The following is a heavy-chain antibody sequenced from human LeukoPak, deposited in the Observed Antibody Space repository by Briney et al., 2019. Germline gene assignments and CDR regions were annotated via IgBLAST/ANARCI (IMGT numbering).Heavy chain of an antibody. CDR1: GFTFSSYA. Sequence: GGSLRLSCAASGFTFSSYAMSWVRQAPGKGLEWVSAISGSGGSTYYADSVKGRFTISRDNSKNTLYLQMNSLRAEDTAVYYCAKDKCGGCQIYYYGMDVWGQGTTVTVSS. V-gene: IGHV3-23*01. D-gene: IGHD3-10*01. J-gene: IGHJ6*02. CDR2: ISGSGGST. CDR3: AKDKCGGCQIYYYGMDV.